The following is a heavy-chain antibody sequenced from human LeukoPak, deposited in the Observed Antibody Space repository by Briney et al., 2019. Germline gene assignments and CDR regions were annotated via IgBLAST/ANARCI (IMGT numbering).Heavy chain of an antibody. CDR3: ASPPGKQYLVAGDY. D-gene: IGHD2-15*01. J-gene: IGHJ4*02. CDR1: GFTFSDYY. CDR2: ISSFGTTI. Sequence: SGGSLRLSCVVSGFTFSDYYMTWIRQAPGKGLEWVSSISSFGTTIYYADSVKGRFTISRDDAKNSLYLQMNSLRAEDTAVYYCASPPGKQYLVAGDYWGQGTLVTVSS. V-gene: IGHV3-11*01.